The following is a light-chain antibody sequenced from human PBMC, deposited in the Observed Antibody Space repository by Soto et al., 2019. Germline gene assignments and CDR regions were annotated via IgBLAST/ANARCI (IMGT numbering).Light chain of an antibody. Sequence: EIVLTQSPGTLSLSPGERATLSCRASQSVSSSYLAWYQQKPGQAPRLLIYGASSRATGIPDRFSGSGSGTDFTLTISRLETEDFAVYYCQQYGRSPLTFGQGTRREIK. J-gene: IGKJ5*01. V-gene: IGKV3-20*01. CDR3: QQYGRSPLT. CDR1: QSVSSSY. CDR2: GAS.